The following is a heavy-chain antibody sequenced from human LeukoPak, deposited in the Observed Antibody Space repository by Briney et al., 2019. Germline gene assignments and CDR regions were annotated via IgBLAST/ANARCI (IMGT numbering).Heavy chain of an antibody. CDR3: AKGPKQLLVRRSVWSYMDV. Sequence: PGGSLRLSCAASGFTFSSYAMHWVRQAPGKGLEWVAFIGYDGDNKYYPDSVKGRFTISRDISKNTLYLRMNSLRAEDTAVYYCAKGPKQLLVRRSVWSYMDVWGKGTTVTIS. J-gene: IGHJ6*03. CDR1: GFTFSSYA. V-gene: IGHV3-30*04. D-gene: IGHD5/OR15-5a*01. CDR2: IGYDGDNK.